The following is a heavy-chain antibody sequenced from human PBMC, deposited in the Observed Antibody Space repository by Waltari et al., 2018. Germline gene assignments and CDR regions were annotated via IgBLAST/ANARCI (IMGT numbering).Heavy chain of an antibody. CDR3: AREWGSRDAFDI. J-gene: IGHJ3*02. V-gene: IGHV4-30-4*08. CDR2: IYYSGST. Sequence: QVQLQESGPGLVKPSQTLSLTCTVSVGPISSGDYYWSWIRQPPGKGLEWIGYIYYSGSTYYNPSLKSRVTISVETSKNQFSLKLSSVTAADPAVYYCAREWGSRDAFDIWGQGTMVTVSS. CDR1: VGPISSGDYY. D-gene: IGHD2-15*01.